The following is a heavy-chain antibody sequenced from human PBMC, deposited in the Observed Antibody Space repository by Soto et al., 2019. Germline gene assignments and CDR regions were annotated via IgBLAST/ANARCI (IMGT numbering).Heavy chain of an antibody. Sequence: SETLSLTCAVSGGSISSGGYSWSWIRQPPGKGLEWIGYIYHSGSTYYNPSLKSRVTISVDRSKNQFSLKLSSVTAADTAVYYCARCAVSQGWFDPWGQGTLVTVSS. J-gene: IGHJ5*02. CDR3: ARCAVSQGWFDP. CDR1: GGSISSGGYS. CDR2: IYHSGST. V-gene: IGHV4-30-2*01.